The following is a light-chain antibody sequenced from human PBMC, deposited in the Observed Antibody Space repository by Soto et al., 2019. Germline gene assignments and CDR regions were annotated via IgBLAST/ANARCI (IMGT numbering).Light chain of an antibody. V-gene: IGKV1-5*03. CDR3: QQCMSYS. Sequence: DIQMTQSPSTLSGSVGDRVTITCRASQTISSWLAWYQQKPGKAPNLLIHKASHLESGVPSRFSGSGSGTEFALTISSLQPDDFATYYCQQCMSYSFGQGTKVDNK. CDR1: QTISSW. CDR2: KAS. J-gene: IGKJ1*01.